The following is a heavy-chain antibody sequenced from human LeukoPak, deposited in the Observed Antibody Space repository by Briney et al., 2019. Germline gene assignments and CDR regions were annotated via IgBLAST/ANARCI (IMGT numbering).Heavy chain of an antibody. CDR1: GYTFTGYY. V-gene: IGHV1-2*02. CDR2: MNPHSGGT. Sequence: GASVKVSCKASGYTFTGYYMHWIRQAPGQGPEWMGWMNPHSGGTNYAQKFQGRVTMTRDTSISTAYMELSRLRSDDTAVYYCARGPIPYYYDSSLDYWGQGTLVAVSS. J-gene: IGHJ4*02. D-gene: IGHD3-22*01. CDR3: ARGPIPYYYDSSLDY.